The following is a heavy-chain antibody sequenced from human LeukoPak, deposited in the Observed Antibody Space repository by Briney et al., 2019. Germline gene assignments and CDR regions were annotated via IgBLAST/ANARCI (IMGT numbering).Heavy chain of an antibody. J-gene: IGHJ4*02. D-gene: IGHD6-13*01. CDR1: GGSFSGYY. Sequence: SETLSLTCAVYGGSFSGYYWSWIRQPPGKGLEWIGEINHSGSTNYNPSLKSRVTISVDTSKNQFSLKLSSVTAADTAVYYCARYSSSEYFDYWGQGTRVTVSS. CDR3: ARYSSSEYFDY. CDR2: INHSGST. V-gene: IGHV4-34*01.